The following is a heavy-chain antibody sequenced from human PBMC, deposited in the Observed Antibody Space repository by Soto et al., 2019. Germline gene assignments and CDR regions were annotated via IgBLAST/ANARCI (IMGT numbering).Heavy chain of an antibody. Sequence: PSETLSLTCAVSGVSLSSYYLILIRQPPGKGLEWIGYINYSGSTNYNPSLKSRVTISVDTSKNQFSLKLSSVTAADTDVFYCARLVGYCNGTNCDGYYGMDVWGQGTTVTVSS. J-gene: IGHJ6*02. CDR3: ARLVGYCNGTNCDGYYGMDV. CDR1: GVSLSSYY. D-gene: IGHD2-2*01. V-gene: IGHV4-59*08. CDR2: INYSGST.